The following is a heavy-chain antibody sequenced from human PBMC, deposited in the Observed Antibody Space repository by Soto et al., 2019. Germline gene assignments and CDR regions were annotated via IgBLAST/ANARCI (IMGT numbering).Heavy chain of an antibody. V-gene: IGHV1-18*04. J-gene: IGHJ4*02. D-gene: IGHD6-6*01. CDR1: GYTFINHG. Sequence: ASVKVSCKASGYTFINHGISWVRQAPGQGLEWMGWVSGSNGKTKYAQKFQGRVTMTRETSTSTAHMELRNLTSDDTAVYFCARDAPQWEYSSSSGRLRFDYWGQGTLVTVSS. CDR2: VSGSNGKT. CDR3: ARDAPQWEYSSSSGRLRFDY.